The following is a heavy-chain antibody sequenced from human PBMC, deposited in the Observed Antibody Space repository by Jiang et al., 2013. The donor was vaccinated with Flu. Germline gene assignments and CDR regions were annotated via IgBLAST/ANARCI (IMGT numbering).Heavy chain of an antibody. CDR3: ARRRYFDL. V-gene: IGHV4-61*06. Sequence: LKSRVTISVDTSKNQFSLRLSSVTAADTAVYYCARRRYFDLWGRGTLVTVSS. J-gene: IGHJ2*01.